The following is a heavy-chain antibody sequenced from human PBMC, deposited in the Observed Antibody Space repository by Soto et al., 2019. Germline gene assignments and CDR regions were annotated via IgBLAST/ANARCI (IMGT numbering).Heavy chain of an antibody. J-gene: IGHJ5*02. Sequence: VGSLRLSCASSVFTFSSYGMHCVRQAPGKWLEWVAVISYDGSNKYYADPVKGRFTISRDNSKNTLYLQMNSLRAEDTAVYYCASRIAVAGSLGQGTLVIVSS. D-gene: IGHD6-19*01. CDR2: ISYDGSNK. CDR1: VFTFSSYG. CDR3: ASRIAVAGS. V-gene: IGHV3-30*03.